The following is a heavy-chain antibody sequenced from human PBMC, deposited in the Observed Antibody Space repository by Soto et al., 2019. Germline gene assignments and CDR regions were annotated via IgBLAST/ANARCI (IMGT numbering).Heavy chain of an antibody. J-gene: IGHJ4*02. CDR3: ARYSGKYQGHIDY. CDR2: ISYDVSNK. V-gene: IGHV3-30*03. D-gene: IGHD1-26*01. CDR1: GFTFSHYG. Sequence: QVQWVAAGGGVGQPGRCLRLSCAASGFTFSHYGIHWVRQAPGKGLEWLAVISYDVSNKHYADSVKGRFTVSRDNSKNTLYLQMSSLRAEDTAVYFCARYSGKYQGHIDYCAQGTLVTVSS.